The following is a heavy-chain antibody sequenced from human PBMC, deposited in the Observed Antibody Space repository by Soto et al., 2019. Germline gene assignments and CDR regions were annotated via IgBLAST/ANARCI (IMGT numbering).Heavy chain of an antibody. Sequence: ASVKVSCKASGYNFRDYYMHWVRQAPGQGLEWMGWINPNSGGTNLPQKFQARVAMTRDTSINTVYMELTRLGSDDTAVSYCARSYDILTVLNWLDPSGQGTRVVFSS. CDR2: INPNSGGT. CDR3: ARSYDILTVLNWLDP. D-gene: IGHD3-9*01. CDR1: GYNFRDYY. V-gene: IGHV1-2*02. J-gene: IGHJ5*02.